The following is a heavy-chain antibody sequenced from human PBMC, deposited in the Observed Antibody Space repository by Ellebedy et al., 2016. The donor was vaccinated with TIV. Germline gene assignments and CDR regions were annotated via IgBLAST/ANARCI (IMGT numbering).Heavy chain of an antibody. Sequence: GESLKISCAASGFPFSSFTMHWVRQGPGQGLVWVSRLTFDEKTTNYADSVKGRFPVSRDTAKGTFYVQMNSLRADDTAVYYCVRGFGSGTYRGFIWGQGTLVTVSS. J-gene: IGHJ4*02. CDR3: VRGFGSGTYRGFI. D-gene: IGHD3-10*01. CDR2: LTFDEKTT. CDR1: GFPFSSFT. V-gene: IGHV3-74*01.